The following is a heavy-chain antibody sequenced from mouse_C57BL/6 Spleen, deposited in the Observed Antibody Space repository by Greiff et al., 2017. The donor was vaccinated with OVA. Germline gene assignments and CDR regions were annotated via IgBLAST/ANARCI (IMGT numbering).Heavy chain of an antibody. J-gene: IGHJ3*01. CDR2: IDPSDSYT. CDR3: ARSPYYGSRTGFAY. V-gene: IGHV1-50*01. D-gene: IGHD1-1*01. CDR1: GYTFTSYW. Sequence: QVQLQQPGAELVKPGASVKLSCKASGYTFTSYWMQWVNQRPGQGLEWIGEIDPSDSYTNYNQKFKGKATLTVDTSSSTAYMQLSSLTSEDSAVYYCARSPYYGSRTGFAYWGQGTLVTVSA.